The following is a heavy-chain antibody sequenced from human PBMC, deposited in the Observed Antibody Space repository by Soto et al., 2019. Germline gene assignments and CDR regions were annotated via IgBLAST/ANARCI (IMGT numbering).Heavy chain of an antibody. CDR3: ARRAKTATTNWGAFDI. CDR2: ISNSADKT. Sequence: EVQLLESGGGLVQPGGSLRLSCAASGFTFSSYVMNWVRQAPGKGLEWVSTISNSADKTFYADSVKGRFTISRDNSRDTLFLQMNSLRADDAAVYYCARRAKTATTNWGAFDIWGQGTMVTVSS. V-gene: IGHV3-23*01. D-gene: IGHD1-7*01. J-gene: IGHJ3*02. CDR1: GFTFSSYV.